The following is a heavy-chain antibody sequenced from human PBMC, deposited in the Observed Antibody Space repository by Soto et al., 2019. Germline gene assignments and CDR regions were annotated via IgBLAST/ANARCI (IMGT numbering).Heavy chain of an antibody. V-gene: IGHV4-39*07. Sequence: SETLSLTCTVSGGSIASSHYYWGWIRQTPGKGLEWIATIFYSGSTYDNPSLKSRVTMSVDTTKNQFSLNLNSVTAADTAVYYCARSDGRYWGQGTLVTVSS. CDR3: ARSDGRY. CDR2: IFYSGST. J-gene: IGHJ4*02. CDR1: GGSIASSHYY.